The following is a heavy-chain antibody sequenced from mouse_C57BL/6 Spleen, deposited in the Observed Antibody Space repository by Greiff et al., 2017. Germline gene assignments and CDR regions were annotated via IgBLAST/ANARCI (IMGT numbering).Heavy chain of an antibody. V-gene: IGHV3-6*01. D-gene: IGHD1-1*01. Sequence: EVQLVESGPGLVKPSQSLSLTCSVTGYSITSGYYWNWIRQFPGNKLEWMGYISYDGSNNYNPSLKNRISITLDTSKNQFFLKLNSVTTEDTATYNCARGYYGSSYNYWGQGTTLTVSS. CDR3: ARGYYGSSYNY. J-gene: IGHJ2*01. CDR2: ISYDGSN. CDR1: GYSITSGYY.